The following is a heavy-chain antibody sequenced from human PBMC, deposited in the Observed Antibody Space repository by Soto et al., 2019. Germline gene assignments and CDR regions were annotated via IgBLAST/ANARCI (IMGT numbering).Heavy chain of an antibody. Sequence: QVQLQQWGAGLLKPSETLSLTCAVYGGSFSGYYWSWIRQPPGKGLEWIGEINHSGSTNYNPSLKSRGSISVKTSKNQFSLKLSSVTAADTAVYYCARGAILWFGELLLNNWFDPWGQGTLVTVSS. D-gene: IGHD3-10*01. CDR2: INHSGST. V-gene: IGHV4-34*01. CDR1: GGSFSGYY. J-gene: IGHJ5*02. CDR3: ARGAILWFGELLLNNWFDP.